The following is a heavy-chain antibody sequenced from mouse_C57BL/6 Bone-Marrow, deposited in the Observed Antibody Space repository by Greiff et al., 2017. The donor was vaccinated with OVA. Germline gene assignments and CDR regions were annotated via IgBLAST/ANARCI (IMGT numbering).Heavy chain of an antibody. Sequence: EVQLQQSGPELVKPGASVKISCKASGYTFTDYYMNWVKQSHGKSLEWIGDINPNNGGTSYNQKFKGKATLSVDKSYSTAYMELRSLTSEDSAVYYCARGDYDYGGFAYWGQGTLVTVSA. CDR2: INPNNGGT. CDR3: ARGDYDYGGFAY. CDR1: GYTFTDYY. V-gene: IGHV1-26*01. J-gene: IGHJ3*01. D-gene: IGHD2-4*01.